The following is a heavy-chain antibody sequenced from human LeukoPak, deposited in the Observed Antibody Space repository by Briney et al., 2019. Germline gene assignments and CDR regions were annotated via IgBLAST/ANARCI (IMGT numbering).Heavy chain of an antibody. J-gene: IGHJ5*02. CDR2: IYYSGTI. CDR3: ARGEDYKSSRFDP. D-gene: IGHD4-11*01. CDR1: GGSITGHY. V-gene: IGHV4-59*11. Sequence: SETLSLTCTVSGGSITGHYWNWIRQPPGKGLEWIGYIYYSGTIKYTPSLESRVTISVDTSKNQFSLILSSVTAADTAVYYCARGEDYKSSRFDPWGQGTLVTVSS.